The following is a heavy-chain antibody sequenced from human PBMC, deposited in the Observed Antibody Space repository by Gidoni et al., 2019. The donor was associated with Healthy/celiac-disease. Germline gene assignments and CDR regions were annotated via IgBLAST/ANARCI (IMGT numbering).Heavy chain of an antibody. V-gene: IGHV3-48*01. CDR2: ISSSSSTI. CDR3: ARDGVEWELLQPHFDY. CDR1: GFTFSSYS. D-gene: IGHD1-26*01. J-gene: IGHJ4*02. Sequence: EVQLVESGGGLVQPGGSLRLSCAASGFTFSSYSMNWVRQAPGKGLEWVSYISSSSSTIYYADSVKGRFTTARDNAKNSLYLQMNSLRAEDTAVYYCARDGVEWELLQPHFDYWGQGTLVTVSS.